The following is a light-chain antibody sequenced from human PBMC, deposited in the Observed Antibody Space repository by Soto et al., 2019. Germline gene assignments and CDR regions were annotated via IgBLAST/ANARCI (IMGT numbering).Light chain of an antibody. CDR3: QQYYDAPT. J-gene: IGKJ1*01. Sequence: DIVMTQSPDSLAVSLGESATINCKSSESVFYNPNSKNYLGWYQQKPGQPPKLLIYWASTRESGVPDRFSGSGSGTDFTLTITSLQAEHVAVYYCQQYYDAPTFGQGTKVEIK. CDR1: ESVFYNPNSKNY. CDR2: WAS. V-gene: IGKV4-1*01.